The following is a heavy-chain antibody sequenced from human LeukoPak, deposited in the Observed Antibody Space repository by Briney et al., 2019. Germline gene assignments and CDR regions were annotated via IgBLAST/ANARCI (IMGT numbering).Heavy chain of an antibody. D-gene: IGHD2-2*01. CDR1: GGSISITSYY. CDR3: ARGPPDCSSTSCYAFDAFDI. J-gene: IGHJ3*02. Sequence: PSETLSLTCTVSGGSISITSYYWGWIRQPPGKGLEWIGSMYSSGSTYYNPSLKSRVTISVDTSKNQFSLKLSSVTAADTAVYYCARGPPDCSSTSCYAFDAFDIWGQGTMVTVPS. V-gene: IGHV4-39*07. CDR2: MYSSGST.